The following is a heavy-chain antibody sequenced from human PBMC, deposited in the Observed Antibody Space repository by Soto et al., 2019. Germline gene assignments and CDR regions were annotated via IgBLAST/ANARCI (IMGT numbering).Heavy chain of an antibody. CDR2: IRSKAYGGTT. CDR3: TRDRANYGSGSSDY. Sequence: PGGSLRLSCTASGFTFVDYAMSWFRQAPGKGLEWVGFIRSKAYGGTTECAASVKGRFTISRDDSKSIAYLQMNSLKTEDTAVYYCTRDRANYGSGSSDYWGQGTLVTVSS. V-gene: IGHV3-49*03. D-gene: IGHD3-10*01. CDR1: GFTFVDYA. J-gene: IGHJ4*02.